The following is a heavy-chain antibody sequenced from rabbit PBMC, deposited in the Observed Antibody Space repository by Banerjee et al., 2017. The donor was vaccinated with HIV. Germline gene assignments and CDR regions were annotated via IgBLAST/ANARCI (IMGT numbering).Heavy chain of an antibody. CDR2: IYSPSGST. CDR3: TRGYAGNSYPNL. D-gene: IGHD8-1*01. Sequence: QEQLVESGGDLVKPEGSLTLTCTASGFTISSSYWICWVRQAPGKGLELIACIYSPSGSTYYASWAKGRFTISMASSTAVTLQMTSLTVADTATYFCTRGYAGNSYPNLWGPGTLVTVS. J-gene: IGHJ4*01. V-gene: IGHV1S45*01. CDR1: GFTISSSYW.